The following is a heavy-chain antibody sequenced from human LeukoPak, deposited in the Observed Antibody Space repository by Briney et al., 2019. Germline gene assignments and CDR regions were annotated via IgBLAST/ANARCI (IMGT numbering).Heavy chain of an antibody. CDR3: ARDNDKVVDH. CDR2: ITAYNGNR. Sequence: ASVRVSCKPSGYTFSNYGISWVRQAPGQGLEWMGWITAYNGNRLYAQRFQGRITLTTDTSTSTSYMELRSLEYDDTAIYYCARDNDKVVDHWGQGTLVTVSS. V-gene: IGHV1-18*01. J-gene: IGHJ4*01. CDR1: GYTFSNYG. D-gene: IGHD1-1*01.